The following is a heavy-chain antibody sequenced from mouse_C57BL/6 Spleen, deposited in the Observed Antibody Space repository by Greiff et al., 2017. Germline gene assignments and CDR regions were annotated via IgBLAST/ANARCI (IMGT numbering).Heavy chain of an antibody. Sequence: QVQLQQSGAELVKPGASVKLSCKASGYTFTEYTIHWVKQRSGQGLEWIGWFYPGSGSIKYNEKFKDKATLTADKSSSTVYMGLSRLTSEDSAVYFCARHANYYGSSRYWYFDVWGTGTTVTVSS. CDR1: GYTFTEYT. CDR2: FYPGSGSI. V-gene: IGHV1-62-2*01. CDR3: ARHANYYGSSRYWYFDV. D-gene: IGHD1-1*01. J-gene: IGHJ1*03.